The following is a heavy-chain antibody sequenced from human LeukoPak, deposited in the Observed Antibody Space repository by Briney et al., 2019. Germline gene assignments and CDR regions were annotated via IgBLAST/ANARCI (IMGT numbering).Heavy chain of an antibody. CDR1: GFTFSGSA. Sequence: GSLRLSCAASGFTFSGSAMHWVRQASGKGLEWVGRIRSKANSYATAYAASVKGRFTISRDDSKNTAYLQMNSLRAEDTAVYSCARDLTGGWSFDIWGQGTMVTVSS. J-gene: IGHJ3*02. V-gene: IGHV3-73*01. CDR2: IRSKANSYAT. D-gene: IGHD6-19*01. CDR3: ARDLTGGWSFDI.